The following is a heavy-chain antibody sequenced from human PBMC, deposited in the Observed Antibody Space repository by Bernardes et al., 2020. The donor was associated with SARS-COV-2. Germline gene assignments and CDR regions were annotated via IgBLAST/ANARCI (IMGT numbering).Heavy chain of an antibody. CDR1: GFTFSSYA. CDR2: ISYDGSNK. D-gene: IGHD2-15*01. V-gene: IGHV3-30-3*01. Sequence: GGSLRLSCAASGFTFSSYAMHWVRQAPGKGLEWVAVISYDGSNKYYADSVKGRFTISRDNSKNTLYLQMNSLRAEDTAVYYCAIGPRRVGVEYYYYGMDVWGQGTTVTVSS. J-gene: IGHJ6*02. CDR3: AIGPRRVGVEYYYYGMDV.